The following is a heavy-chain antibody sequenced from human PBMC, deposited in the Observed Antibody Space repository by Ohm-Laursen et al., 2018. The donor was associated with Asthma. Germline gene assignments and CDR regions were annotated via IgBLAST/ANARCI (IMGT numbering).Heavy chain of an antibody. CDR1: GGSVSSGSYY. CDR2: IYYSGST. V-gene: IGHV4-61*01. Sequence: SDTLSLTWTVSGGSVSSGSYYWSWIRQPPGKGLEWIGYIYYSGSTNYNPSLKSRVTISVDTSKNQFSLKLSSVTAADTVVYYRARSYYDSSGYPFDYWGQGTLVTVSS. D-gene: IGHD3-22*01. J-gene: IGHJ4*02. CDR3: ARSYYDSSGYPFDY.